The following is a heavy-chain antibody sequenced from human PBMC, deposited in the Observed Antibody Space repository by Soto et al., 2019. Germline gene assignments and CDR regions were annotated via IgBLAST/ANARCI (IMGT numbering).Heavy chain of an antibody. V-gene: IGHV4-34*01. CDR3: ARGGPMVRGVIITFHYYMDV. D-gene: IGHD3-10*01. J-gene: IGHJ6*03. Sequence: SETLSLTCAFYGVSFSGYYWSWIRQPPGKGLECIGEINYSGSTNYNPSLKSRVTISVDTSKNQFSLKLSSVTAADTGVYYCARGGPMVRGVIITFHYYMDVWGKGTTVTSP. CDR2: INYSGST. CDR1: GVSFSGYY.